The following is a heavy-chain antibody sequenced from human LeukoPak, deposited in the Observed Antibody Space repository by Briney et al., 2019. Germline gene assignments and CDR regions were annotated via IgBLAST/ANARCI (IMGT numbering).Heavy chain of an antibody. Sequence: PSETLSLTCTVSGASISSSSYYWTWIQQPPGKGLEWIGYIYYRGSTNYNPSLKSRVTISVDTSKTQFSLKVTSVTAADPAVSYCARDRYGDPPDYWGQGTLVTVSS. CDR2: IYYRGST. V-gene: IGHV4-61*01. CDR1: GASISSSSYY. J-gene: IGHJ4*02. D-gene: IGHD4-17*01. CDR3: ARDRYGDPPDY.